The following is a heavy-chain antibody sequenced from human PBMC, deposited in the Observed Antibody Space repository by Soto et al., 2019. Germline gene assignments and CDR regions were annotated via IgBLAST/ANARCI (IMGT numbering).Heavy chain of an antibody. CDR2: ISGSGGST. CDR1: GFTFSSYA. V-gene: IGHV3-23*01. J-gene: IGHJ6*02. D-gene: IGHD1-1*01. CDR3: AKTRIHKVWNYGMDV. Sequence: GGSLRLSCAASGFTFSSYAMSWVLQAPGKGLEWVSAISGSGGSTYYADSVKGRFTISRDNSKNTLYLQMNSLRAEDTAVYYCAKTRIHKVWNYGMDVWGQGTTVTVSS.